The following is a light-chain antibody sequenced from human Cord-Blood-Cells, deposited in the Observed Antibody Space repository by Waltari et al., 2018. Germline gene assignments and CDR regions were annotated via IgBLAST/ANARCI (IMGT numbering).Light chain of an antibody. J-gene: IGLJ3*02. V-gene: IGLV4-69*01. CDR3: QTWGTGIQV. Sequence: QLVLTQSPSAPPSLGPSAKLTCPLTSGPSSYALPWHQQQPEKGPRYLMKLKSDGSHSKGDGIPDRFSGSSSGAERYLTISSLQSEDEADYYCQTWGTGIQVFGGGTKLTVL. CDR2: LKSDGSH. CDR1: SGPSSYA.